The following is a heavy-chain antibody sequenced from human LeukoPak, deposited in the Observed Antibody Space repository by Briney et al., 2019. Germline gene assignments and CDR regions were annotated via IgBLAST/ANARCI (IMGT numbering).Heavy chain of an antibody. V-gene: IGHV1-69*13. CDR1: GGTFSSYA. Sequence: ASVKVSCKGSGGTFSSYAISWVRQAPGQGLEWMGGIIPIFGTANYAQKFQGRVTITADESTSTAYMELSSLRSEDTAVYYCASNYDILTGYYLYFDYWGQGTLVTVSS. CDR3: ASNYDILTGYYLYFDY. J-gene: IGHJ4*02. CDR2: IIPIFGTA. D-gene: IGHD3-9*01.